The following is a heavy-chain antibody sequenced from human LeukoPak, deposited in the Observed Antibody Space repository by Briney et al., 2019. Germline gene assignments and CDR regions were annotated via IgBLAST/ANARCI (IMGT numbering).Heavy chain of an antibody. J-gene: IGHJ4*02. CDR1: GFTFSSYG. D-gene: IGHD2-8*01. V-gene: IGHV3-33*01. CDR2: IWYDGSNK. Sequence: GGSLRLSYAASGFTFSSYGMHWVRQAPGKGLEWVAAIWYDGSNKYYADSVKGRFTISRDNSKNTLYLQMNSLRAEDTAVYYCARDSPHCTNGVCHFDYWGQGTLVTVSS. CDR3: ARDSPHCTNGVCHFDY.